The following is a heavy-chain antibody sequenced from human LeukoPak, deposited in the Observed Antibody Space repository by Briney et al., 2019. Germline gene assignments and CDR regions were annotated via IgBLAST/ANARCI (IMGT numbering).Heavy chain of an antibody. CDR1: GYTLTGLS. CDR3: ATDRDSRAAGGFDY. Sequence: ASVKVSCKVSGYTLTGLSMHWVRQAPGKGLEWMGGFDPEDGETIYAQKFQGRVTMTEDTSTDTAYMELSSLRSEDTAVYYCATDRDSRAAGGFDYWGQGTLVTVSS. CDR2: FDPEDGET. V-gene: IGHV1-24*01. J-gene: IGHJ4*02. D-gene: IGHD6-13*01.